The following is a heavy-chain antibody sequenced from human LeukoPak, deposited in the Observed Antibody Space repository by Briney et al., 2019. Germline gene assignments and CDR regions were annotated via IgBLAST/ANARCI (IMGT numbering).Heavy chain of an antibody. CDR1: GYRFTSYW. CDR3: ARLPYYYDSSGYPNFDY. CDR2: IYPGDSDT. Sequence: GESLKISCKGSGYRFTSYWIGWVRQMPGKGLEWMGIIYPGDSDTRYSPSFQGQVTISADKSISTAYLQWSSLKASDTAMYYCARLPYYYDSSGYPNFDYWGQGTLVTVSS. V-gene: IGHV5-51*01. J-gene: IGHJ4*02. D-gene: IGHD3-22*01.